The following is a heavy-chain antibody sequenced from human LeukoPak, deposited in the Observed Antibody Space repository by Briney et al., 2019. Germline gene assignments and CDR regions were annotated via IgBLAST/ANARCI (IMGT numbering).Heavy chain of an antibody. CDR1: GFTFSSYT. D-gene: IGHD2-21*01. J-gene: IGHJ3*02. V-gene: IGHV3-23*01. Sequence: GSLRLSCAASGFTFSSYTMNWVRQAPGKGLEWVSAISGSGVGTYYADSVKGRFTISRDNSWNTLYLQMNSLRAEDTAVYYCAKDQVISGSEASDIWGQGTMVTVSS. CDR2: ISGSGVGT. CDR3: AKDQVISGSEASDI.